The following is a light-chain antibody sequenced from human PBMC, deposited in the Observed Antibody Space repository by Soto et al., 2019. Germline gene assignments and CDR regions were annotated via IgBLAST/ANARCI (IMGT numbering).Light chain of an antibody. Sequence: QSALTQPRSVSGSPGQSVTISCTGTSSDVGGSDYVSWFQHYPGKGPKLLIYDVTRRPSGVPDRFSGSKSGNTASLTISGLQVEDEADYYCCSHAGSYTFRVFGTGTKVTLL. CDR3: CSHAGSYTFRV. CDR2: DVT. CDR1: SSDVGGSDY. V-gene: IGLV2-11*01. J-gene: IGLJ1*01.